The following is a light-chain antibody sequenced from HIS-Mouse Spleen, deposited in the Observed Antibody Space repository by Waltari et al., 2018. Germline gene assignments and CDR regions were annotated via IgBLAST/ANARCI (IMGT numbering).Light chain of an antibody. Sequence: QSALTQPASVSGSPGQSITISCTGTSRDVGGYNYVPWYQQHPVKAPKLMIYDVSNRPSGVSNRFSGSKSGNTASLTISGLQAEDEADYYCSSYTSSSKGVFGTGTKVTVL. V-gene: IGLV2-14*03. CDR1: SRDVGGYNY. CDR3: SSYTSSSKGV. CDR2: DVS. J-gene: IGLJ1*01.